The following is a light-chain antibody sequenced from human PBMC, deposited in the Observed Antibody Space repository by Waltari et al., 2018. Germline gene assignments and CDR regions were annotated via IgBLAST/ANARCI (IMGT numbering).Light chain of an antibody. V-gene: IGLV2-14*01. J-gene: IGLJ3*02. CDR1: SSDVGGYNY. CDR2: EVS. Sequence: QSALTQPASVSGSPGQSITISCTGTSSDVGGYNYVSWSQQHPGKAPKLMISEVSRRPSGVSTRFSGSTSGTTASLTISGLQADDEADYYCSSYTCSRLGVFGGGTNLTVL. CDR3: SSYTCSRLGV.